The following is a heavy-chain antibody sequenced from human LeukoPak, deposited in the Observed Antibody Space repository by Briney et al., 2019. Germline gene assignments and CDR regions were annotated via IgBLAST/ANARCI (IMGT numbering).Heavy chain of an antibody. D-gene: IGHD6-13*01. J-gene: IGHJ3*02. CDR3: ARAVGAGSSSWYGAPAFDI. Sequence: ASVKVSCKASGYTFTGYYMHWVRQAPGQGLEWMGWINPNSGGTNYAQKFQGRVTMTRDTSISTAYMELSRLRSDDTAVYYCARAVGAGSSSWYGAPAFDIWGQGTMVTVSS. V-gene: IGHV1-2*02. CDR2: INPNSGGT. CDR1: GYTFTGYY.